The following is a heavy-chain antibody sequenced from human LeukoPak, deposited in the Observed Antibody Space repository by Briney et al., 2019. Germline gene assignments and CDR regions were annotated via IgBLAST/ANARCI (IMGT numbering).Heavy chain of an antibody. CDR1: GGSISSHY. D-gene: IGHD4-17*01. J-gene: IGHJ3*02. V-gene: IGHV4-59*11. CDR2: IYYSGST. CDR3: ARAIYDYGDQGAFDI. Sequence: PSETLSLTCTVSGGSISSHYWSWIRQPPGKGLEWIGYIYYSGSTNYNPSLKSRVTISVDTSKNQFSLKLSSVTAADTAVYYCARAIYDYGDQGAFDIWGQGTMVTVSS.